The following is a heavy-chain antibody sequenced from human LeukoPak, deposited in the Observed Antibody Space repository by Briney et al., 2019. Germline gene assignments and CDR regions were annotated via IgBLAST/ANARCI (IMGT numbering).Heavy chain of an antibody. CDR3: ARAPGAHGPGSYWAFDI. CDR2: IYHSGST. V-gene: IGHV4-30-2*01. Sequence: SQTLSLTCAVSGGSISSGGYSWSWIRQPPGKGLEWIGYIYHSGSTYYNPSLKSRVTISVDRSKNQFSLKLSSVTAADTAVYYCARAPGAHGPGSYWAFDIWGQGTMVTVSS. CDR1: GGSISSGGYS. J-gene: IGHJ3*02. D-gene: IGHD3-10*01.